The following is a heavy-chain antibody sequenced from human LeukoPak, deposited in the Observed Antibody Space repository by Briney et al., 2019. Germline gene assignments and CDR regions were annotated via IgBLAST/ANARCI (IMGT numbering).Heavy chain of an antibody. CDR2: MSYDGSNR. V-gene: IGHV3-30-3*01. D-gene: IGHD5-18*01. CDR3: ARDWGYSYGHPFDY. CDR1: GFTFSSYS. J-gene: IGHJ4*02. Sequence: GGSLRLSCAASGFTFSSYSMHWVRQAPGKGLEWVALMSYDGSNRYYADSVKGRFTISRDSSKNTLYLQMNSLRAEDTAVYYCARDWGYSYGHPFDYWGQGTLVTVSS.